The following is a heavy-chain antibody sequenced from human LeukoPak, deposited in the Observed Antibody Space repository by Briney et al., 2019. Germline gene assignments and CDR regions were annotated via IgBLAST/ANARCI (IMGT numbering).Heavy chain of an antibody. CDR2: ISPSGTDI. V-gene: IGHV3-11*04. D-gene: IGHD3-3*01. J-gene: IGHJ3*02. Sequence: GGSLRLSCAVSGFTFTDTYMTWIRQAPGKGLESLSYISPSGTDISYADSVKGRFTISRDNAKNSLYLQMNSLRAEDTAVYYCARDSLRFLEWSFQTDAFDIWGQGTMVTVSS. CDR1: GFTFTDTY. CDR3: ARDSLRFLEWSFQTDAFDI.